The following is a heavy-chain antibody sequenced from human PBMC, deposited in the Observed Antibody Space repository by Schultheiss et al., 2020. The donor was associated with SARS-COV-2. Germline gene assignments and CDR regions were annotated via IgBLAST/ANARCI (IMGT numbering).Heavy chain of an antibody. Sequence: SETLSLTCTVSGNSISSGYYWGWIRQPPGKGLEWIGYIYYSGSTNYNPSLKSRVTISIDTSKNQFSLNLNSVTAADTAVYYCARTTVTLSWFDPWGQGTLVTVSS. CDR3: ARTTVTLSWFDP. CDR1: GNSISSGYY. J-gene: IGHJ5*02. CDR2: IYYSGST. D-gene: IGHD4-17*01. V-gene: IGHV4-38-2*02.